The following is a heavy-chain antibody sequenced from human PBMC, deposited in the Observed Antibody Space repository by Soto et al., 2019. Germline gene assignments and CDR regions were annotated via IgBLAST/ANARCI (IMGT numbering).Heavy chain of an antibody. CDR3: ARGPEDSDVPRWDY. CDR2: IDPSGGKT. V-gene: IGHV1-46*01. CDR1: GYTFTRDQ. Sequence: QVQLVQSGAEVKKPGASVKVSCKASGYTFTRDQIHWVRQAPGQGLEWMGMIDPSGGKTNYAQKFQGRVTVTGDTSTKTAYMELRSLRSEDTAMYFCARGPEDSDVPRWDYWGQGTLVTVSS. J-gene: IGHJ4*02. D-gene: IGHD1-26*01.